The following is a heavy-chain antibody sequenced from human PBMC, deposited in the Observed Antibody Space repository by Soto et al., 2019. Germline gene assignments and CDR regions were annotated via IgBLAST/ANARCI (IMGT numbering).Heavy chain of an antibody. CDR1: GFTFSSYA. CDR2: ISGSGGST. D-gene: IGHD4-17*01. Sequence: GSLRLSCAASGFTFSSYAMSWVRQAPGKGLGWVSAISGSGGSTYYADSVKGRFTISRDNSKNTLYLQMNSLRAEDTAVYYCAKDYYGDPPFDYWGQGTLVTVSS. V-gene: IGHV3-23*01. CDR3: AKDYYGDPPFDY. J-gene: IGHJ4*02.